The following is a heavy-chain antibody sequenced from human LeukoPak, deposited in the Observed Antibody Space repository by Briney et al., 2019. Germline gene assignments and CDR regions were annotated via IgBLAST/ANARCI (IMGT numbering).Heavy chain of an antibody. D-gene: IGHD4-11*01. Sequence: PGGSLRLSXAASGFTFSSYAMSWVRQAPGKGLEWVSAISGSGGSTYYADSVKGRFTISRDNSKNTLYLQMNSLRAEDTAVYYCAKINDYSNYMDYWGQGTLVTVSS. CDR3: AKINDYSNYMDY. CDR2: ISGSGGST. CDR1: GFTFSSYA. J-gene: IGHJ4*02. V-gene: IGHV3-23*01.